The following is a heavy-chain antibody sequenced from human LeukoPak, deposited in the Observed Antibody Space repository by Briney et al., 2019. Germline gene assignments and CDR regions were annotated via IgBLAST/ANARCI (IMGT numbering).Heavy chain of an antibody. CDR3: ARGRGGEQWLVPYYYYYYMDV. D-gene: IGHD6-19*01. J-gene: IGHJ6*03. CDR1: GGSFSGYY. V-gene: IGHV4-34*01. Sequence: SETLSLTCAVYGGSFSGYYWSWIRQPPGKGLEWIGEINHSGSTNYNPSLKSRVTISVDTSKNQFSLKLSSVTAADTAVYYCARGRGGEQWLVPYYYYYYMDVWGKGTTVTVSS. CDR2: INHSGST.